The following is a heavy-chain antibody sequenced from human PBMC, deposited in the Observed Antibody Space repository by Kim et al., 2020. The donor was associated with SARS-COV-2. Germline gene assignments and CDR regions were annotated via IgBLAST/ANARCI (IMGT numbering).Heavy chain of an antibody. V-gene: IGHV3-23*01. Sequence: GGSLRLSCAASGFTFNNYAMSWVRQAPGKGLEWVSAISDSGSNTYYADSVKGRFTISRDNSKNTLYLQMNSLRAEDTAVYYCAKDTRGYRWFDPWGQGTLVTVSS. CDR2: ISDSGSNT. J-gene: IGHJ5*02. CDR1: GFTFNNYA. D-gene: IGHD3-22*01. CDR3: AKDTRGYRWFDP.